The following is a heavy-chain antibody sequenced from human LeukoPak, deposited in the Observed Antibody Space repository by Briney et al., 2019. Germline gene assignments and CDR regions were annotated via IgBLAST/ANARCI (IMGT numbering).Heavy chain of an antibody. CDR2: FDPEDGET. D-gene: IGHD3-10*01. J-gene: IGHJ3*02. CDR3: ATIYGLWFGEGDAFDI. CDR1: GYTLTELS. V-gene: IGHV1-24*01. Sequence: ASVKVSCEVSGYTLTELSMHWVRQAPGKGLEWMGGFDPEDGETIYAQKFQGRVTMTEDTSTDTAYMELSSLRSEDTAAYYCATIYGLWFGEGDAFDIWGQGTMVTVSS.